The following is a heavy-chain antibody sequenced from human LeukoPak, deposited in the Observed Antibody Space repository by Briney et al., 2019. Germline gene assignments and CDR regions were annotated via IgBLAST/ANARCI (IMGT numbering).Heavy chain of an antibody. CDR1: GFTFSSYW. V-gene: IGHV3-7*01. CDR3: AIDYGSGSYD. D-gene: IGHD3-10*01. J-gene: IGHJ3*01. CDR2: IKQDGSEK. Sequence: GGSLRLSCAASGFTFSSYWMSWVRQAPGKGLEWVANIKQDGSEKHYVDSVKGRFTISRDNAKNSLYLQMNSLRAEDTAVYYWAIDYGSGSYDWGQGTMVVVSS.